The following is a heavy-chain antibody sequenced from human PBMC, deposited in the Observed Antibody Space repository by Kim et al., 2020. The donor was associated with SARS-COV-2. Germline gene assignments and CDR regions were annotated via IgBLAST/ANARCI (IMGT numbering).Heavy chain of an antibody. CDR2: RTI. J-gene: IGHJ4*02. D-gene: IGHD2-8*01. V-gene: IGHV3-48*03. Sequence: RTIHDAASLEGRFTTSRDKAKNSLYLQLHSLRAEDTAVYYCARGGMLYGYWGQGTLVTVSS. CDR3: ARGGMLYGY.